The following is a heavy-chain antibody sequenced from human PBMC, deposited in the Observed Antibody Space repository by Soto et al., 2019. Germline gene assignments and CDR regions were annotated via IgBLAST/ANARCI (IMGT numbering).Heavy chain of an antibody. Sequence: ASVKVSCKASGYTFTGYYMHWVRQAPGQGLEWMGWINPNSGGTNYAQKFQGRVTMTRDTSISTAYVELSRLRSDDTAVYYCARETAKTYGMDVWGQGTTVTVSS. CDR1: GYTFTGYY. J-gene: IGHJ6*02. CDR3: ARETAKTYGMDV. V-gene: IGHV1-2*02. D-gene: IGHD5-18*01. CDR2: INPNSGGT.